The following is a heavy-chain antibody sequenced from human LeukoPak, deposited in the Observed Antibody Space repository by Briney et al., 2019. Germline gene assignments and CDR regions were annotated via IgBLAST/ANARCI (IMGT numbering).Heavy chain of an antibody. D-gene: IGHD4-23*01. V-gene: IGHV1-18*01. J-gene: IGHJ4*02. CDR3: ASDYMATVVTPGPNFDY. CDR1: GYTFTSYG. Sequence: GASVKVSCKASGYTFTSYGISWVRQAPGQGLEWMGWISAYNGNTNYAQKLQGRVTMTTDTSTSTAYMEQRSLRSDDTAVYYCASDYMATVVTPGPNFDYWGQGTLVTVSS. CDR2: ISAYNGNT.